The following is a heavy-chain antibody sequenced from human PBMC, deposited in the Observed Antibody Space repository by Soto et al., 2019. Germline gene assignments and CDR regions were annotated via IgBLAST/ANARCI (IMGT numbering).Heavy chain of an antibody. V-gene: IGHV1-18*01. CDR3: ARDLLRRIQLSELDY. CDR1: GYTFTSYG. Sequence: ASVKVSCKASGYTFTSYGISWVRQAPGQGLEWMGWISAYNGNTNYAQKLQGRVTMTTDTSTSTAYMELRSLRSDDTAVYYCARDLLRRIQLSELDYWGQGTLVTVSS. D-gene: IGHD5-18*01. J-gene: IGHJ4*02. CDR2: ISAYNGNT.